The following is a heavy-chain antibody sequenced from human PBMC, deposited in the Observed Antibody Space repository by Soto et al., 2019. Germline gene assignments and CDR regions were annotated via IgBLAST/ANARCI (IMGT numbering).Heavy chain of an antibody. CDR1: GFPFSKAR. CDR3: TKVLGYCSGGNCFTFDY. D-gene: IGHD2-15*01. J-gene: IGHJ4*02. CDR2: IKSEADGGTT. Sequence: EVQLVESGGGLVKPGGSLRLSCAASGFPFSKARMSWVRQVPGKGLEWVGRIKSEADGGTTDYAAPVKGRFTISSDDSSNTLYLQMNSLKTEDTAVYYCTKVLGYCSGGNCFTFDYWGQGAVVTVSS. V-gene: IGHV3-15*01.